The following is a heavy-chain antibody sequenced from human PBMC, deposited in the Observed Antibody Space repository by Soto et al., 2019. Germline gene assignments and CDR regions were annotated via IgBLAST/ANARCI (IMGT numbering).Heavy chain of an antibody. J-gene: IGHJ6*02. V-gene: IGHV3-30*18. CDR3: GKDTGGCSGGECPLSYCYGIDV. D-gene: IGHD2-15*01. Sequence: QVQLVESGGGVVQPGKSLRLSCATSGFTFRSYGMHWVRQAPGKGLEWLAVISNDGTKKFFADSVKGRLTLSRDNARNTLYLHIYSLRAEGTAVYFSGKDTGGCSGGECPLSYCYGIDVWGQGTGVTVSS. CDR1: GFTFRSYG. CDR2: ISNDGTKK.